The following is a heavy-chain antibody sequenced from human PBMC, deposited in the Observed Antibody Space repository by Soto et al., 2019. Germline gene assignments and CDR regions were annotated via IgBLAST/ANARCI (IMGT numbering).Heavy chain of an antibody. J-gene: IGHJ4*02. CDR2: IIPVLGIA. CDR1: GGTFSSYT. V-gene: IGHV1-69*08. Sequence: QVQLVQSGAEVKKPGSSVKVSCKASGGTFSSYTISWVRQAPGQGLEWRGRIIPVLGIANYAQKFQGRVTITADKSPSTAYMELSSLRSEDTAVDYCAGDGGSSLDYWGRGTLVTVSS. CDR3: AGDGGSSLDY. D-gene: IGHD6-13*01.